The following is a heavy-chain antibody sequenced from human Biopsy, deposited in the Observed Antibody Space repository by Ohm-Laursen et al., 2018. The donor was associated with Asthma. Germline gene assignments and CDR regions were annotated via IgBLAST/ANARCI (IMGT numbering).Heavy chain of an antibody. J-gene: IGHJ3*02. CDR3: AKERYHDFWSGYPI. V-gene: IGHV3-30*18. CDR2: MSFDGRQT. D-gene: IGHD3-3*01. CDR1: GFSFNSYG. Sequence: SLRLSCSASGFSFNSYGMHWVRQAPGKGLEWVAVMSFDGRQTYYADSVKGRFTISRDNSKNTLYLQMNSLRAEDTAAYYCAKERYHDFWSGYPIWGQGTMVTVSS.